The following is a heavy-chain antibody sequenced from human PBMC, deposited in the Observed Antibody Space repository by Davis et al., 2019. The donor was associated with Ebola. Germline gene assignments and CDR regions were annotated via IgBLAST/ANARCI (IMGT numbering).Heavy chain of an antibody. CDR2: LRFDGITK. J-gene: IGHJ4*02. V-gene: IGHV3-30*02. CDR1: GFTFSSYA. D-gene: IGHD6-19*01. CDR3: ATTPQYSSGQNKPFDY. Sequence: GESLKISCAASGFTFSSYAMSWVRQAPGKGLEWVAYLRFDGITKEYADSVRGRFTISRDNSKNTLYLQMNSLRAEDTAVYYCATTPQYSSGQNKPFDYWGQGTLVTVSS.